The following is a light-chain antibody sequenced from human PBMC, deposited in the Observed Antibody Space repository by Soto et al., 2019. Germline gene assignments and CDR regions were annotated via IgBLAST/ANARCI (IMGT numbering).Light chain of an antibody. CDR2: EGS. Sequence: QSALTQPASVSGSPGQSITISCTGTSSDVGSYNLVSWHQQHPGKAPKLMIYEGSKRPSGVSNRFSGSKSGNTASLTISGLQAEDEADYYCCSYACSSTYVVFGGGTKLTVL. J-gene: IGLJ2*01. CDR3: CSYACSSTYVV. V-gene: IGLV2-23*01. CDR1: SSDVGSYNL.